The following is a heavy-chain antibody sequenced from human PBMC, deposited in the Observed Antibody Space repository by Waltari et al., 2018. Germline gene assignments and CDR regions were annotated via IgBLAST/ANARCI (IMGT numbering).Heavy chain of an antibody. D-gene: IGHD3-3*01. J-gene: IGHJ4*02. CDR1: GFSLSTSGVG. CDR2: IYWNDDK. CDR3: AHSPPNVLRFLEWLPKHSPYYFDY. V-gene: IGHV2-5*01. Sequence: QITLKESGPTLVKPTQTLTLTCPFSGFSLSTSGVGVGWIRQPPGKALEWLALIYWNDDKRYSPSLKSRLTITKDTSKNQVVLTMTNMDPVDTATYYCAHSPPNVLRFLEWLPKHSPYYFDYWGQGTLVTVSS.